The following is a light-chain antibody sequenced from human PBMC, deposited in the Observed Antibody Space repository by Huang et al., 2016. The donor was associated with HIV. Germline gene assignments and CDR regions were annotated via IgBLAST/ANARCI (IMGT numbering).Light chain of an antibody. CDR3: QQYNNWPYT. CDR1: QSMSSS. Sequence: EIVMTQSPATLSVSPGERATLSCRASQSMSSSLAWYQQKPGEAPRLLIHGASTRATGIPARFSGSGSGTEFTLTISSLQSEDFAVYHCQQYNNWPYTFGQGTNLEIK. J-gene: IGKJ2*01. V-gene: IGKV3-15*01. CDR2: GAS.